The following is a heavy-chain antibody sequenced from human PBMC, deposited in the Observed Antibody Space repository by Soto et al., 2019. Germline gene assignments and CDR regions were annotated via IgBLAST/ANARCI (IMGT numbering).Heavy chain of an antibody. J-gene: IGHJ4*02. Sequence: GGSLRLSCAVSGFTFRSYSMHWVRQAPGKGLEWVSYISSSGSTIYYADSVKGRFTISRDNAKNSLYLQMNSLRAEDTAVYYCARVNLKDYDILTGYDEFDYWGQGTLVTVS. D-gene: IGHD3-9*01. V-gene: IGHV3-48*03. CDR2: ISSSGSTI. CDR1: GFTFRSYS. CDR3: ARVNLKDYDILTGYDEFDY.